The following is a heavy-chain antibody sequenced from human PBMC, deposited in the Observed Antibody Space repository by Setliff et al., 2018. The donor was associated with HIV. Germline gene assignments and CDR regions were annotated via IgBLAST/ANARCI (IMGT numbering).Heavy chain of an antibody. CDR3: ARESRNDFWSGYYRTFDI. J-gene: IGHJ3*02. CDR2: IYYSGST. CDR1: GGSISSGGYY. Sequence: SETLSLTCTVSGGSISSGGYYWSWIRQHPGKGLEWIGYIYYSGSTYYNPSLKSRVTIPVDTSKNQFSLKLSSVTATDTAMYFCARESRNDFWSGYYRTFDIWGKGTMVTVSS. V-gene: IGHV4-31*03. D-gene: IGHD3-3*01.